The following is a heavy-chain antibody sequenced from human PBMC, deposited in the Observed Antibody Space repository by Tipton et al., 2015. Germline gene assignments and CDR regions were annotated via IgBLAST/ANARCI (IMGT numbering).Heavy chain of an antibody. Sequence: TLSLTCTVSGGSISRGNFYWGWIRQHPGKGLEWIGYIYNSGNTYYNASLESRVTISIDSSKNQFSLNLTSVTAADSAVYYCARGSGSQEDSWGQGTLVTVSS. D-gene: IGHD2-15*01. CDR3: ARGSGSQEDS. CDR2: IYNSGNT. V-gene: IGHV4-31*03. CDR1: GGSISRGNFY. J-gene: IGHJ4*02.